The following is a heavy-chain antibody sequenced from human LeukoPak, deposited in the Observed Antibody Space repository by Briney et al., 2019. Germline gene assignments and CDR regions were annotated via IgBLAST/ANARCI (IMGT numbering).Heavy chain of an antibody. V-gene: IGHV4-39*01. CDR1: GGSISSSSYY. J-gene: IGHJ5*02. Sequence: SETLSLICTVSGGSISSSSYYWGWIRQPPGKGLEWIGSIYYSGSTYYNPSLKSRVTIYVDTSKNQFSLKLSSVTAADTAVYYCASYNGDYLDWFDPWGQGTLVTVSS. CDR3: ASYNGDYLDWFDP. D-gene: IGHD4-17*01. CDR2: IYYSGST.